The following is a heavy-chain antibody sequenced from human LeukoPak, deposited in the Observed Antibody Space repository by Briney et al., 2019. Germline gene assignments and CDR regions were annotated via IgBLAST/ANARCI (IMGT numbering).Heavy chain of an antibody. Sequence: GGSLRLSCAASGFTFSSYEMNWVRQAPGKGLEWVSYISSSGSIIYYADSVKGRFTISRDSAKNSLYLQMNSLRAEDTAVYYCARGSVDTAMAGDYWGQGTLVTVSS. V-gene: IGHV3-48*03. D-gene: IGHD5-18*01. CDR1: GFTFSSYE. J-gene: IGHJ4*02. CDR2: ISSSGSII. CDR3: ARGSVDTAMAGDY.